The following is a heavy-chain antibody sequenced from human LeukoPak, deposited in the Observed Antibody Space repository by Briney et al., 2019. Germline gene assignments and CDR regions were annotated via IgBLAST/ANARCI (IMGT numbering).Heavy chain of an antibody. Sequence: PSETLSFTCAVYGGSFSGYYWSWIRQPPGKGLEWIGEINHSGSTNYNPSLKSRVTISVDTSKNQFSLKLSSVTAADTAVYYCARQTLVGATALDYWGQGTLVTVSS. V-gene: IGHV4-34*01. CDR2: INHSGST. D-gene: IGHD1-26*01. J-gene: IGHJ4*02. CDR1: GGSFSGYY. CDR3: ARQTLVGATALDY.